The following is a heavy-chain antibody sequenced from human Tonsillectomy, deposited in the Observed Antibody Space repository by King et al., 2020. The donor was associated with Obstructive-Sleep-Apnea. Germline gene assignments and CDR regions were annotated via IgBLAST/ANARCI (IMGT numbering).Heavy chain of an antibody. J-gene: IGHJ4*02. CDR2: ISGSGGST. Sequence: VQLVESGGGLVQPGGSLRLSCAASGFTFSSYAMSWVRQAPGKGLEWVSVISGSGGSTYYAVSVKGRFTISRDNSKNTLYLQMNSLRAEDTAVYYCANGGANSPFGPFDFWGQGTLVTVSS. CDR1: GFTFSSYA. V-gene: IGHV3-23*04. CDR3: ANGGANSPFGPFDF. D-gene: IGHD3-10*01.